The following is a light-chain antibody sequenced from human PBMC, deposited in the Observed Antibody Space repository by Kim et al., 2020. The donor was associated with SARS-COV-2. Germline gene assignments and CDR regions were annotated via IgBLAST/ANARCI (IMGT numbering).Light chain of an antibody. CDR3: RQYYSYPT. J-gene: IGKJ1*01. CDR2: AAS. Sequence: AIRMTQSPSSLSASTGDRVTITCRASQGISSYLAWYQQKPGKAPKLLIYAASTLQSGVPSRFSGSGSGTDFTLTISCLQSEDFATYYCRQYYSYPTFGQGTKVDIK. V-gene: IGKV1-8*01. CDR1: QGISSY.